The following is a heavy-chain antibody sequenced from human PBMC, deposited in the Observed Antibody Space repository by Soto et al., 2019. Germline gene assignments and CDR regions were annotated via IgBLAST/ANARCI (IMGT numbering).Heavy chain of an antibody. CDR1: GYTFTSYG. D-gene: IGHD3-3*01. Sequence: GASVKVSCKASGYTFTSYGISWVRQAPGQGLEWMGWISAYNGNTNYAQKLQGRVTMTTDTSTSTAYMELRSLRSDDTAVYYCARRASLLGSGYWFDYYYYMDFWGKGTTVTVSS. CDR2: ISAYNGNT. CDR3: ARRASLLGSGYWFDYYYYMDF. J-gene: IGHJ6*03. V-gene: IGHV1-18*01.